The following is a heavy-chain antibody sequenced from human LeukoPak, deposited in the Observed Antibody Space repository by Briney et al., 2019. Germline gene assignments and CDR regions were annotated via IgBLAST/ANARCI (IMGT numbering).Heavy chain of an antibody. V-gene: IGHV3-23*01. J-gene: IGHJ4*02. CDR3: AIGSSLNYYGSGSYYNGLFDY. CDR2: ISGSGGST. Sequence: GGSLRLSCAASGFTFSSYEMNWVRQAPEKGLGWVSTISGSGGSTYYADSVKGRFTISRDNSKNTLYLQMNSLRAEDTAVYYCAIGSSLNYYGSGSYYNGLFDYWGQGTLVTVSS. D-gene: IGHD3-10*01. CDR1: GFTFSSYE.